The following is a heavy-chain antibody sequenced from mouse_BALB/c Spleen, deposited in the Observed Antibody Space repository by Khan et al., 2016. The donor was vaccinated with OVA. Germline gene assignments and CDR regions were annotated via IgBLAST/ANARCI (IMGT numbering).Heavy chain of an antibody. J-gene: IGHJ3*01. CDR2: ISSGGSYT. D-gene: IGHD1-1*01. Sequence: VELVESGGDLVKPGGSLKLSCAASGFTFSTYGMSWVRQTPDKRLEWVATISSGGSYTYYPASVKGRFTISRDNAKNTLYLQMSSLKSADTTMYYCARLAYYYNSEGFAYWGQGTLVTVSA. V-gene: IGHV5-6*01. CDR3: ARLAYYYNSEGFAY. CDR1: GFTFSTYG.